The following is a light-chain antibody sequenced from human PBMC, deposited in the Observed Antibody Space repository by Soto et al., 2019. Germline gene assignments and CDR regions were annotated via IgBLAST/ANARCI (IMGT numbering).Light chain of an antibody. CDR2: CAS. Sequence: EIVMTQSPATLSVSPGERATLSCRASQSVSSDLAWYQQKPGQAPRLLIYCASTRATGIPARFSGSGSGTEFTLSISSLQSEDFDVYYCQQYNNWPGTFGPGTKVDIK. J-gene: IGKJ3*01. CDR1: QSVSSD. V-gene: IGKV3-15*01. CDR3: QQYNNWPGT.